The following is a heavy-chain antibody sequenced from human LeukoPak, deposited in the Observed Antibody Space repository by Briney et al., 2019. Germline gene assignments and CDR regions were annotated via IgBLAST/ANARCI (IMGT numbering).Heavy chain of an antibody. CDR2: IIPILGIA. D-gene: IGHD6-19*01. CDR1: GGTFSSYA. J-gene: IGHJ4*02. V-gene: IGHV1-69*04. CDR3: ATDLLPSDSSGWYDGY. Sequence: VASVKVSCKASGGTFSSYAISWVRQAPGQGLEWMGRIIPILGIANYAQKFQGRVTITADKSTSTAYMELSSLRSEDTAVYYCATDLLPSDSSGWYDGYWGQGTLVTVSS.